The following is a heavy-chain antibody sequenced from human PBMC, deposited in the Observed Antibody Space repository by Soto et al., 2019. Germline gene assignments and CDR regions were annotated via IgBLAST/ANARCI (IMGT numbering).Heavy chain of an antibody. D-gene: IGHD5-12*01. CDR1: GFTVTINY. V-gene: IGHV3-53*01. Sequence: EVQVVESGGGLVQPGGSLGLSFEVSGFTVTINYMSWVRQAPGKGLEWVSVIYSGGTIYYADSVKGRFTISRDTSKNTLYLQMNSLRGDDTAVYYCHGYGYWGQGTLVTVSS. CDR2: IYSGGTI. J-gene: IGHJ4*02. CDR3: HGYGY.